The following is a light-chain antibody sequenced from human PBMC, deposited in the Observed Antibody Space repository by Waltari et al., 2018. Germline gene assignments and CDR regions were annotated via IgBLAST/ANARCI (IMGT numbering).Light chain of an antibody. Sequence: QSVLTQPASVSGSPGPSITISCTGTNSDVGGYNYVSWYQQYPGKAPRLMIYDVTKRPSGVSNRFSGSKSGNTASLTISGLQAEDEADYYCSSYTSSGTLRIFGGGTKVTAL. J-gene: IGLJ2*01. CDR1: NSDVGGYNY. CDR2: DVT. V-gene: IGLV2-14*01. CDR3: SSYTSSGTLRI.